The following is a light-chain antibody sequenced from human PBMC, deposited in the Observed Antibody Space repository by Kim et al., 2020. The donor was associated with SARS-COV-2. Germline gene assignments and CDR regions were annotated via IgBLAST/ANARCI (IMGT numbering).Light chain of an antibody. J-gene: IGKJ4*01. Sequence: EIVLTQSPGTLSLSPGERATLSCRASQSVSSSYLAWYQQKPGQAPRLLIYGASSRATGIQDRFSGSGSGTDFTLTISRLEPEDFAVYYCQQYGSSPQAFGGGTKVDIK. V-gene: IGKV3-20*01. CDR1: QSVSSSY. CDR3: QQYGSSPQA. CDR2: GAS.